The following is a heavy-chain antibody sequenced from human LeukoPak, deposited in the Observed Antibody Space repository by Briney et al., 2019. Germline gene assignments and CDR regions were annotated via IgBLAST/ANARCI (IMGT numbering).Heavy chain of an antibody. J-gene: IGHJ4*02. D-gene: IGHD1-26*01. CDR1: GFTVSSNS. CDR2: IYSDNT. CDR3: ARPTVPSGSYYGY. Sequence: GGSLRLSCTVSGFTVSSNSMSWVRQAPGKGLEWVSFIYSDNTHYSDSVKGRFTISRDNSKNTLYLQMNSLRAEDTAVYYCARPTVPSGSYYGYWGQGTLVTVSS. V-gene: IGHV3-53*01.